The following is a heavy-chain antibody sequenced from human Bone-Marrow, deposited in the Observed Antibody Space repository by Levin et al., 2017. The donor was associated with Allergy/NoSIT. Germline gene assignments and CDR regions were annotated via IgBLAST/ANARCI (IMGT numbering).Heavy chain of an antibody. D-gene: IGHD2-21*02. J-gene: IGHJ4*02. Sequence: GGSLRLSCAASGFTFSSYAMSWVRQAPGKGLEWVSALSGDGRNTYYADSMKGRFTTSRDNSKNMLYLQMNSLRADDTAIYYCANSWAYCGNDCYTYYFDYWGQGTLVTVSS. V-gene: IGHV3-23*01. CDR3: ANSWAYCGNDCYTYYFDY. CDR1: GFTFSSYA. CDR2: LSGDGRNT.